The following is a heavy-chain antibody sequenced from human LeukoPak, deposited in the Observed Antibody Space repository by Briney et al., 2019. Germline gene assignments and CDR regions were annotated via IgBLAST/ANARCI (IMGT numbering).Heavy chain of an antibody. D-gene: IGHD6-13*01. CDR3: TRAVAAADFSPGY. CDR1: EFTFTSYE. V-gene: IGHV3-21*01. Sequence: GGSLRLSCAAPEFTFTSYELNWVPQAPGKGLEWVSCISSSSSYIYYADSVKGRFTISRDNAKNSMYLQMNNLRAEDTAVYYCTRAVAAADFSPGYWGQGTLVTVSS. CDR2: ISSSSSYI. J-gene: IGHJ4*02.